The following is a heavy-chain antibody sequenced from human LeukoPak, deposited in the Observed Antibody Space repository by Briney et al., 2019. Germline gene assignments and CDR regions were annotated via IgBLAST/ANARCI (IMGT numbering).Heavy chain of an antibody. Sequence: PGGSLRLSCAASGFTFSSYAMSWVRQAPGKGLEWVSSINVSGGSTYYADSVKGRFTISRDNSKNTLYLQMNSLRAEDTAVYYCAKCSGGSCHHFDYWGQGTLVTVSS. J-gene: IGHJ4*02. D-gene: IGHD2-15*01. CDR1: GFTFSSYA. V-gene: IGHV3-23*01. CDR2: INVSGGST. CDR3: AKCSGGSCHHFDY.